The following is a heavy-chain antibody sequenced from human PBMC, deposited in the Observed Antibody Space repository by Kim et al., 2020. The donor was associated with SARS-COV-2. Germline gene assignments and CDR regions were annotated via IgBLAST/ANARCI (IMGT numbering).Heavy chain of an antibody. CDR3: GRDINWFDP. Sequence: SETLSLTCTVSGGSISSYYWSWIRQPPGKGLEWIGYIYYSGSTNYNPAPKSRVTISVDTTKNQFPVKLSSVTAADTAGYYCGRDINWFDPWGQGTLVTVSS. CDR1: GGSISSYY. J-gene: IGHJ5*02. CDR2: IYYSGST. V-gene: IGHV4-59*01.